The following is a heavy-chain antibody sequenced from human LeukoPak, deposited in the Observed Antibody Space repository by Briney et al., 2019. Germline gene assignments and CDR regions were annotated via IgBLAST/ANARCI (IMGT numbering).Heavy chain of an antibody. CDR1: GFTFSSYS. Sequence: PGGSLRLSCAASGFTFSSYSMNWVRQAPGKGLEWVSSISSSSSYTYYADSVKGRFTISRDNAKNSLYLQMNSLRAEDTAVYYCARGKGSVFDYWGQGTLVTVSS. CDR3: ARGKGSVFDY. V-gene: IGHV3-21*01. J-gene: IGHJ4*02. CDR2: ISSSSSYT.